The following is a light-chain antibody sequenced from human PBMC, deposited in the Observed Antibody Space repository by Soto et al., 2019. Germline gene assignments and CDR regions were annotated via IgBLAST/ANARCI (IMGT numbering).Light chain of an antibody. J-gene: IGKJ2*01. CDR2: LGS. CDR1: QTLLHSNGYTY. Sequence: IALTQSPLSLSVTPGEPASISCRSSQTLLHSNGYTYLNWYLQKPGQSPQLLIYLGSNRASGVPDRFSGSGSGTDFTLKINRVQAEDVGVFYCMQGLRSMYTFGQGTKLEIK. V-gene: IGKV2-28*01. CDR3: MQGLRSMYT.